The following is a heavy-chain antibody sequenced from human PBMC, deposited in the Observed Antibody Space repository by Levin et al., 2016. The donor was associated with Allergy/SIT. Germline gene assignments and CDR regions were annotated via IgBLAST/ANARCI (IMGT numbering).Heavy chain of an antibody. D-gene: IGHD4-23*01. CDR1: GYSFTNYG. Sequence: ASVKVSCKASGYSFTNYGISWVRQAPGQGLEWMGWITTYTGFTNYAQNFQGRVTMTADKSTTAAYMEVSRLRSDDTAVYYCARDRPAGWQPGNFFDPWGQGTLVTVSS. J-gene: IGHJ5*02. CDR2: ITTYTGFT. CDR3: ARDRPAGWQPGNFFDP. V-gene: IGHV1-18*01.